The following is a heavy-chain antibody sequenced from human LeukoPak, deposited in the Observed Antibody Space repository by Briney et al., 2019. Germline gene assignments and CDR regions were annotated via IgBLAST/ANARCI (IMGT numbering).Heavy chain of an antibody. Sequence: KPGESLKISCKGSGYRFSSYWIAWVRQMPGKGLEWMGIIYPDDSDTRYSPSFQGQVTISAGKSISTAYLQWSSLKASDTAMYYCARQQRYSGSYGIDYWGQGILVTVSS. J-gene: IGHJ4*02. CDR1: GYRFSSYW. D-gene: IGHD1-26*01. CDR2: IYPDDSDT. V-gene: IGHV5-51*01. CDR3: ARQQRYSGSYGIDY.